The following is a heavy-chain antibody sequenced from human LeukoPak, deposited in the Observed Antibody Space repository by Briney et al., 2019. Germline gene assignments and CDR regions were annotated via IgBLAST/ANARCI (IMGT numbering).Heavy chain of an antibody. V-gene: IGHV4-4*02. CDR3: TRAPPYGSGWSKGVLDY. CDR2: IYHTGST. J-gene: IGHJ4*02. CDR1: GDSISSNNW. Sequence: PSETLFLTCAVSGDSISSNNWWSWVRQPPGKGLEWIGEIYHTGSTNYNPSLKSRVTISVDKSKNQFSLKMSSVTAADTAVYYCTRAPPYGSGWSKGVLDYWGQGTLVTVSS. D-gene: IGHD6-19*01.